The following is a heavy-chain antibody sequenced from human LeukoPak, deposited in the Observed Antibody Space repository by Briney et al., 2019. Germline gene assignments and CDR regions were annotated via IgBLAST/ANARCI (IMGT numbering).Heavy chain of an antibody. Sequence: PGGSLRLSCAASGFTFSSYAMSWVRQAPGKGLEWVSAISGSGGSTYYADSVKGRFTISRDNSKNTLYLQMSSLRAEDTAVYYCARRHGRCSDGSCYYPDYWGQGTLVTVSS. CDR1: GFTFSSYA. V-gene: IGHV3-23*01. D-gene: IGHD2-15*01. J-gene: IGHJ4*02. CDR3: ARRHGRCSDGSCYYPDY. CDR2: ISGSGGST.